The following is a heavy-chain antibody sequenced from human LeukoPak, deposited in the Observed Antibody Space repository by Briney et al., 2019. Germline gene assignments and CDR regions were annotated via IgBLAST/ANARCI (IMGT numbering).Heavy chain of an antibody. CDR3: ARDMDTIWFDP. CDR2: ISSSSSTI. V-gene: IGHV3-48*01. D-gene: IGHD5-24*01. CDR1: GFTFSSYS. J-gene: IGHJ5*02. Sequence: PGGSLRLSCAASGFTFSSYSMNWVRQAPGKGLEWVSYISSSSSTIYYADSVKGRFTISRDNAKNSLYLQMNSLRAEDTAVYYCARDMDTIWFDPWGQGTLVTVPS.